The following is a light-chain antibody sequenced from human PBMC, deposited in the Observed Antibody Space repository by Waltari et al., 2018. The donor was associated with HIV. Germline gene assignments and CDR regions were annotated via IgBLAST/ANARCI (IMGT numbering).Light chain of an antibody. CDR2: DVN. CDR3: SSDTRSHTYV. J-gene: IGLJ1*01. V-gene: IGLV2-14*03. CDR1: SSDVGGYNY. Sequence: QSALTQPASVSESPGQSITISCTGTSSDVGGYNYVSWYQQHPGKVPKLIIYDVNNRTSGVSSRFSGSKSGNTASLTISGLQAEDDADYYCSSDTRSHTYVFGTGTQVTVL.